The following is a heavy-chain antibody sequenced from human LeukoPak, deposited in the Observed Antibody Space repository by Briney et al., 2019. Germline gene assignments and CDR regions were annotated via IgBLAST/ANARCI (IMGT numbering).Heavy chain of an antibody. CDR2: FDPEDGET. Sequence: GSVKVSCKVSGYTLTELSMHWVRQAPGKGLEWMGGFDPEDGETIYAQKFQGRVTMTEDTSTDTAYMELSSLRSEDTAVYYCATVGYSGYGEELDYWGQGTLVTVSS. CDR3: ATVGYSGYGEELDY. CDR1: GYTLTELS. J-gene: IGHJ4*02. V-gene: IGHV1-24*01. D-gene: IGHD5-12*01.